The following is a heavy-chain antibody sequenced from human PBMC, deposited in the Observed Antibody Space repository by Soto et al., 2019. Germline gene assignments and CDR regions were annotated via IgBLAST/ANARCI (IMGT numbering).Heavy chain of an antibody. CDR1: GYTFTSYY. V-gene: IGHV1-46*03. D-gene: IGHD3-9*01. CDR2: INPSGGST. J-gene: IGHJ4*02. Sequence: ASVKVSGKASGYTFTSYYMHWVRQAPGQGLEWMGIINPSGGSTSYAQKFQGRVTMTRDTSTSTVYMELSSLRSEDTAVYYCARGDRIRYFEWSILYGLDYWGQGTLVTVSS. CDR3: ARGDRIRYFEWSILYGLDY.